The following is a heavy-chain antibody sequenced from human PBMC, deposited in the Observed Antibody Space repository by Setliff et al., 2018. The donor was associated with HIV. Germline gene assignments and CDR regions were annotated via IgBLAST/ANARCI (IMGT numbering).Heavy chain of an antibody. V-gene: IGHV3-23*01. CDR1: GFTFGDYA. J-gene: IGHJ6*03. CDR2: ISGSSTYW. CDR3: AKTTPSSIRSPYYYYMDV. Sequence: GGSLRLSCTASGFTFGDYAMTWFRQAPGKGLEWVSSISGSSTYWKYADSVKGRFTISRDNSKNTLYLQMSTLRAEDTAVYYCAKTTPSSIRSPYYYYMDVWGKGTTVTVSS. D-gene: IGHD6-13*01.